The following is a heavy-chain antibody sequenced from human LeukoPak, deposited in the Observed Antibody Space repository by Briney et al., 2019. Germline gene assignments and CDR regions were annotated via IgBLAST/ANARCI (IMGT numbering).Heavy chain of an antibody. CDR1: GFTFNNYA. J-gene: IGHJ4*02. Sequence: PGGSLRLSCAASGFTFNNYALTWVRQTPGKGLECVSAISGDGVSPYYADSVRGRFTISRDNSKNTLYLQMNSLRVEDTAVYFCARDPGAFPYFFDCWGQGTLATVSS. D-gene: IGHD4/OR15-4a*01. CDR3: ARDPGAFPYFFDC. CDR2: ISGDGVSP. V-gene: IGHV3-23*01.